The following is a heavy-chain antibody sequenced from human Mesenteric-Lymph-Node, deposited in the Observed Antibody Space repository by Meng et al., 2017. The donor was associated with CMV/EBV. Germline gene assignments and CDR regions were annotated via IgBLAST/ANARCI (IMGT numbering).Heavy chain of an antibody. D-gene: IGHD3-10*01. CDR3: ARDRGVVGAFDI. CDR1: GGSISSYY. V-gene: IGHV4-59*01. J-gene: IGHJ3*02. Sequence: PETLSLTCTVSGGSISSYYWSWIRQPPGKGLEWIGYMYYKGKNNHNPSLKSRVTISGDTSKNQFSMKLSSVTAADTAVYYCARDRGVVGAFDIWGQGTMVTVSS. CDR2: MYYKGKN.